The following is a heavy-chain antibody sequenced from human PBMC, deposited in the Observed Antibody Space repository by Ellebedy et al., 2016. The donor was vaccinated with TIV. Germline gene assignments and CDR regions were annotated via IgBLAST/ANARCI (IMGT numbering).Heavy chain of an antibody. CDR3: AKLGHRATPDDS. V-gene: IGHV5-51*01. CDR2: IYPADSDT. J-gene: IGHJ4*02. D-gene: IGHD1-14*01. Sequence: GESLKISCEGSGYKFTNFWIAWVRQMPGKGLEWLGIIYPADSDTRYSPSFQGQVTISADRSVTTAYLHFNSLKPSDTAVYYCAKLGHRATPDDSWGQGTLVTVSS. CDR1: GYKFTNFW.